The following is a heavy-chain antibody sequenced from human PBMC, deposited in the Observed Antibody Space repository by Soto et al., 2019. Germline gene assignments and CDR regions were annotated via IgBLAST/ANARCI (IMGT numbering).Heavy chain of an antibody. Sequence: GGSLRLSCAASGFTFSSYSMNWVRQAPGKGLEWVSYISSSSSTIYYADSVKGRFTISRANAKNSLYLQMNSLRDEDTAVYYCARDRLLRYCSGGSCYSPIGYYYYGMDVWGQGTTVTVSS. J-gene: IGHJ6*02. CDR2: ISSSSSTI. CDR3: ARDRLLRYCSGGSCYSPIGYYYYGMDV. V-gene: IGHV3-48*02. CDR1: GFTFSSYS. D-gene: IGHD2-15*01.